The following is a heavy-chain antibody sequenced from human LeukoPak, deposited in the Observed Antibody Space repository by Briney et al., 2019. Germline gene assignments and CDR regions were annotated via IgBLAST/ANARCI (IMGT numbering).Heavy chain of an antibody. Sequence: GGSLRLSCAASGFTFSSYGMHWVRQAPGKGLEWGAVISYDGGNKYYADSVKGRFTISRDNSKNTLYLQMNSLRAEDTAVYYCAKSSCSSTSCSRIDYWGQGTLVTVSS. V-gene: IGHV3-30*18. CDR1: GFTFSSYG. CDR3: AKSSCSSTSCSRIDY. J-gene: IGHJ4*02. CDR2: ISYDGGNK. D-gene: IGHD2-2*01.